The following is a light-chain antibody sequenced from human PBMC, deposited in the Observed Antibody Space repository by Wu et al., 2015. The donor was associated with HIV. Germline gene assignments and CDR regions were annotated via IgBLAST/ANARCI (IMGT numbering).Light chain of an antibody. V-gene: IGKV3-20*01. Sequence: EIVLMQSPGTLSLSPGERATLSCRASQSVTSDYLAWYQQKPGQAPRLLIYGASSRATGIPDRFSGSGSGTDFTLTISRLEPEDFAVYYCQQYGSSPPLTFGGGTKVEIK. J-gene: IGKJ4*01. CDR1: QSVTSDY. CDR2: GAS. CDR3: QQYGSSPPLT.